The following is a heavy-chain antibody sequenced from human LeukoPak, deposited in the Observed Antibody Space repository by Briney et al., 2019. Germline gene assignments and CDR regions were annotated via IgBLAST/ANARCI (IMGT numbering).Heavy chain of an antibody. J-gene: IGHJ4*02. Sequence: PSETLSLTCTVSGGSISSSSYYWGWIRQPPGKGLEWIVSIYYSGSTYYNPSLKSRVTISVDTSKNQFSLKLSSVTAADTAVYYCARVLIFGVVLIPFGYWGQGTLVTVSS. V-gene: IGHV4-39*01. CDR2: IYYSGST. CDR1: GGSISSSSYY. CDR3: ARVLIFGVVLIPFGY. D-gene: IGHD3-3*01.